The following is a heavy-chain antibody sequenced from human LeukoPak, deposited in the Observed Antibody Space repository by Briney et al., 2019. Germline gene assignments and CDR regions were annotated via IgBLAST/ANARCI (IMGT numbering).Heavy chain of an antibody. CDR2: IYYSGST. D-gene: IGHD3-9*01. CDR1: GGSISSYY. Sequence: SETLSLTCTVSGGSISSYYWSWIRQPPGKGLEWIGYIYYSGSTNYNPSLKSRVTISVDTSKNQFSLRLSSVTAADTAVYYCARDVRYYDILTGYSYYYGMDVWGQGTTVTVSS. CDR3: ARDVRYYDILTGYSYYYGMDV. V-gene: IGHV4-59*01. J-gene: IGHJ6*02.